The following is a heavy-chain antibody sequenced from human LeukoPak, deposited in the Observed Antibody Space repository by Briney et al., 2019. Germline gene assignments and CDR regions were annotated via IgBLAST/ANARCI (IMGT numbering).Heavy chain of an antibody. CDR2: IGTAGDT. D-gene: IGHD6-19*01. CDR1: GFTFSSYD. V-gene: IGHV3-13*01. Sequence: GGSLRLSCAASGFTFSSYDIHWVRQATGKGLEWVSAIGTAGDTYYPGSVKGRFTISRENAKNSLYLQMNSLRAGDTAMYYCARAGVAGSGYDYWGQGTLVTVSS. J-gene: IGHJ4*02. CDR3: ARAGVAGSGYDY.